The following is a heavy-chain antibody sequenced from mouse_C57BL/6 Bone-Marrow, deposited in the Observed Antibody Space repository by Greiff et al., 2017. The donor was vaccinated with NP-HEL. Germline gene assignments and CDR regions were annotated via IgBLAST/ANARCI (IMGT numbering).Heavy chain of an antibody. CDR1: GFSFNTYA. Sequence: EVQGVESGGGLVQPKGSLKLSCAASGFSFNTYAMNWVRQAPGKGLEWVARIRSKSNNYATYYADSVKDRFTISRDDSESMLYLQMNNLKTADTAMYYGVMAIYYDYGDVYFDYQGHATTLTVSS. J-gene: IGHJ2*01. CDR3: VMAIYYDYGDVYFDY. V-gene: IGHV10-1*01. CDR2: IRSKSNNYAT. D-gene: IGHD2-4*01.